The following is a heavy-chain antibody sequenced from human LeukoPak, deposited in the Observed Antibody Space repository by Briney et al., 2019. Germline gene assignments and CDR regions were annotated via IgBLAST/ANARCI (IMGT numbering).Heavy chain of an antibody. J-gene: IGHJ4*02. V-gene: IGHV4-59*01. CDR3: ARDGGFSGYYDY. Sequence: SETLSLTCTVSGGSISSYYWSWIRQPPGKGLECIGYIYYSGSTNYNPSLKSRVTISVDTSKNQFSLKLSSVTAADTAVYYCARDGGFSGYYDYWGQGTQVTVSS. D-gene: IGHD3-22*01. CDR2: IYYSGST. CDR1: GGSISSYY.